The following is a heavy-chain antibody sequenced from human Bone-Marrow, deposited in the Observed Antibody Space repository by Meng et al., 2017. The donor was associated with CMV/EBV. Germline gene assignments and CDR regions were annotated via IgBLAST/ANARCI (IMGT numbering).Heavy chain of an antibody. V-gene: IGHV3-20*04. Sequence: GESLKISCAASGFTFDDYGMSWVRQAPGKGLEWVSGINWNGGSTGYADSVKGRFTISRDNAKNSLYLQMNSLRAEDTAGYYCARVYADSNGMDVWGQGTTVTVSS. CDR3: ARVYADSNGMDV. CDR2: INWNGGST. D-gene: IGHD4-17*01. CDR1: GFTFDDYG. J-gene: IGHJ6*02.